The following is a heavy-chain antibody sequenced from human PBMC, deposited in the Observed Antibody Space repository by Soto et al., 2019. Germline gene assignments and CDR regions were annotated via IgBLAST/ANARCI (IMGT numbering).Heavy chain of an antibody. CDR2: IYYSGST. V-gene: IGHV4-61*01. Sequence: QVQLQESGPGLVKPSETLSLTCTVSGGSVSSGSYYWSWIRQPPGKGLEWIGYIYYSGSTNYNPSLKRRVTISVDTSKNQFSLKLSSVTAADTAVYYCARGEGGDYLVLRYGMDVWGQGTTVTVSS. J-gene: IGHJ6*02. CDR1: GGSVSSGSYY. CDR3: ARGEGGDYLVLRYGMDV. D-gene: IGHD4-17*01.